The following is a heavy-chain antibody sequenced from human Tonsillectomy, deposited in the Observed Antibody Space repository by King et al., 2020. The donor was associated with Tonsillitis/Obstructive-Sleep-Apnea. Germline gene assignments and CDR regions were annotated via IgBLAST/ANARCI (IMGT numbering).Heavy chain of an antibody. V-gene: IGHV4-59*08. Sequence: QLQESGPGLVKPSETLSLTCTVSGGSISSYYWSWIRQPPGKGLEWIGYIYYSGSTNYNPSLKSRVTISVDPSKNQFSLKLSSVTAADTAVYYCARRINYDILTGYYTNAFDIWGQGTMVTVSS. CDR2: IYYSGST. D-gene: IGHD3-9*01. CDR1: GGSISSYY. J-gene: IGHJ3*02. CDR3: ARRINYDILTGYYTNAFDI.